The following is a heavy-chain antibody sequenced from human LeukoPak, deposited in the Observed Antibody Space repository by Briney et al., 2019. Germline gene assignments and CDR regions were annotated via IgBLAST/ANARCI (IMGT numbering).Heavy chain of an antibody. CDR3: ARDGPDIVVVPAAILPLDY. Sequence: SETLSLTCTVSGYSISSGYYWGWIRQPPGKGLEWSGSIYHSGSTYYNPSLKSLVTISVDTSKNQFSLKLSSVTAADTAVYYCARDGPDIVVVPAAILPLDYWGQGTLVTVSS. V-gene: IGHV4-38-2*02. CDR1: GYSISSGYY. D-gene: IGHD2-2*02. CDR2: IYHSGST. J-gene: IGHJ4*02.